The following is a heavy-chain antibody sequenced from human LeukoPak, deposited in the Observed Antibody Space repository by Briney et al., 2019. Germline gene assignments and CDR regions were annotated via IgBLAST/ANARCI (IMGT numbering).Heavy chain of an antibody. Sequence: GGSLRLSCAASGFIVSSNYMSWVRQAPGKGLEWVSVIYSGGSTYYADSVKGRFTISRDNSKNTLYLQMNSLRTEDTAVYYCARVGEGDIAAAGIAWFDPWGQGTLVTVSS. CDR1: GFIVSSNY. CDR3: ARVGEGDIAAAGIAWFDP. CDR2: IYSGGST. V-gene: IGHV3-66*02. J-gene: IGHJ5*02. D-gene: IGHD6-13*01.